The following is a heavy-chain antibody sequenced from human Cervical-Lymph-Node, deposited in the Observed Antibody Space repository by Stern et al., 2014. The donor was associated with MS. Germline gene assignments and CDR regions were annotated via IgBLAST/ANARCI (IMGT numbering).Heavy chain of an antibody. V-gene: IGHV1-69*01. CDR2: ITPLFDAT. D-gene: IGHD2-21*01. J-gene: IGHJ4*02. CDR3: ARGDSEAPIYYFDY. Sequence: QEQLGQSGAEVKKPGSSVKVSCQTSGGTFNTFAIGWVRQAPGQGLEWMGGITPLFDATNYAQKFQGRLTITADESTRTVYMELSSLRFDDTAMYYCARGDSEAPIYYFDYWGQGTLVTVSS. CDR1: GGTFNTFA.